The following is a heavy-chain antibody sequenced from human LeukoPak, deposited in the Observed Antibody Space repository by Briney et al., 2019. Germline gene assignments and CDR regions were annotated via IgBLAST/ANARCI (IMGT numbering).Heavy chain of an antibody. CDR3: ARGQGTVTTH. CDR2: INHSGSA. J-gene: IGHJ4*02. D-gene: IGHD4-11*01. V-gene: IGHV4-34*01. Sequence: SETLSLTCAVSGGSFSGYYWTWLRQPPGKGLEWIGEINHSGSANYNPSLMSRVTISLDTSKNHFSLNLSSVTAADTAVYYCARGQGTVTTHWGQGTLVTVSS. CDR1: GGSFSGYY.